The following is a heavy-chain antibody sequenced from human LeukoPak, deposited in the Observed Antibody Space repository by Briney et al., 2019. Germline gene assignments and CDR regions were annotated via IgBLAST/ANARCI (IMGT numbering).Heavy chain of an antibody. CDR3: AIHDSGSYYFTNFDY. CDR1: GFTFSSYA. Sequence: PGGSLRLSCAASGFTFSSYAMSWVRQAPGKGLEWVSAISGSGGSTYYADSVKGRFTISRDNSKNTLYLQMNSLRAEDTAVYYCAIHDSGSYYFTNFDYWGQGTLVTVSS. D-gene: IGHD3-10*01. CDR2: ISGSGGST. V-gene: IGHV3-23*01. J-gene: IGHJ4*02.